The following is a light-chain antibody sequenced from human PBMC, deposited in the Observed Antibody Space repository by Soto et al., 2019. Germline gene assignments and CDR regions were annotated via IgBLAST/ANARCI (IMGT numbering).Light chain of an antibody. CDR1: SIDVGGYDH. Sequence: QSALTQPASVSGSPGQSITISCTGTSIDVGGYDHVSWYQQHSGKVPKVIIYEVSNRPSGVSDRFSGSKSGNTASLTISGLQPEDEADYYCNSYTNTDTFWVFGGGTKVTVL. CDR3: NSYTNTDTFWV. J-gene: IGLJ3*02. V-gene: IGLV2-14*01. CDR2: EVS.